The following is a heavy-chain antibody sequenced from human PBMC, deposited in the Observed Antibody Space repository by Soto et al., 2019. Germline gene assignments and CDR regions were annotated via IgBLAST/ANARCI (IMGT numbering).Heavy chain of an antibody. Sequence: PSETLSLTCTVSGGSISSGDYYWSWIRQPPGKGLEWIGYIYYSGSTYYNPSLKSRVSISVDTSKNQFSLKLSSVTAADTALYYCARVGDYYYYGMDVWGQGTTVTVSS. CDR3: ARVGDYYYYGMDV. V-gene: IGHV4-30-4*01. CDR1: GGSISSGDYY. CDR2: IYYSGST. D-gene: IGHD3-16*01. J-gene: IGHJ6*02.